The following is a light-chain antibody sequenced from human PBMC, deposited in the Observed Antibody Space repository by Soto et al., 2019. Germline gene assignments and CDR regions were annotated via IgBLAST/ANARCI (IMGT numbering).Light chain of an antibody. V-gene: IGKV3-11*01. CDR3: HQRVYH. CDR2: DAS. J-gene: IGKJ2*01. CDR1: QSVSSY. Sequence: EIVLTQSPATLSLSPGERATLSCSASQSVSSYLAWYQQKPGQAPRLLIYDASSRATGIPARFSGGGSGTDFTLTISSLEPEDFAVYYCHQRVYHFGRGTKLESK.